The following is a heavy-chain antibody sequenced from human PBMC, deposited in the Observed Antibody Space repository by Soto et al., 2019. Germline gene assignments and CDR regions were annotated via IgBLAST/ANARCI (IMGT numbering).Heavy chain of an antibody. D-gene: IGHD3-3*01. J-gene: IGHJ3*02. CDR1: GFSVSSNY. Sequence: EVQLVESGGGLVQPGGSLRLSCSASGFSVSSNYMSWVRQAPGKGLQWVSLVYSGGSTNYADSVKDRFIISRDNSKNTLYLQMNSLRAEDTAVYYCARYYDFWSCYYAFDIWGQGTVVTVSS. CDR2: VYSGGST. V-gene: IGHV3-66*01. CDR3: ARYYDFWSCYYAFDI.